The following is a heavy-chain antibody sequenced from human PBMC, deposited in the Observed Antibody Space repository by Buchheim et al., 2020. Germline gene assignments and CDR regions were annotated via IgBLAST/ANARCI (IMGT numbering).Heavy chain of an antibody. D-gene: IGHD3-10*01. J-gene: IGHJ4*02. Sequence: EVQLVESGGGLVQPGGSLRLSCAASGFSFSRYWMSWVRQAPGKGLEWVANIKEDGSEKFHVDSVKGRFTISRDDAKHSLFLQMNSLRVEDTAIYYCAREYYGTNEFGYWGQGTL. V-gene: IGHV3-7*01. CDR3: AREYYGTNEFGY. CDR1: GFSFSRYW. CDR2: IKEDGSEK.